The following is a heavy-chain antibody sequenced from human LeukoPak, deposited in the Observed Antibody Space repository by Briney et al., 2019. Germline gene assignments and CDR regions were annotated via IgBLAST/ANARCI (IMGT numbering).Heavy chain of an antibody. CDR3: ARLRQQLVRYYYYYMDV. D-gene: IGHD6-13*01. V-gene: IGHV4-30-4*08. CDR2: IYYSGST. J-gene: IGHJ6*03. CDR1: GGSISSGDYY. Sequence: SQTLSLTCTVSGGSISSGDYYWSWIRQPPGKGLEWIGYIYYSGSTYYNPSLKSRVTISVDTSKNQFSLKLSSVTAADTAVYYCARLRQQLVRYYYYYMDVWGKGTTVTVSS.